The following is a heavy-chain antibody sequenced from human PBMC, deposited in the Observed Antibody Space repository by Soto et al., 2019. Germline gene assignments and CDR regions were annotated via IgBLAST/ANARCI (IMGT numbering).Heavy chain of an antibody. D-gene: IGHD2-15*01. CDR2: INHSGST. V-gene: IGHV4-34*01. CDR3: ARDGWGVGYCSGGSCSGKIRFDY. Sequence: SETLSLTCAVYGGSFSGYYWSWIRQPPGKGLEWIGEINHSGSTNYNPSLKSRVTISVDTSKNQFSLKLSSVTAADTAVYYCARDGWGVGYCSGGSCSGKIRFDYWGQGTLVTVSS. J-gene: IGHJ4*02. CDR1: GGSFSGYY.